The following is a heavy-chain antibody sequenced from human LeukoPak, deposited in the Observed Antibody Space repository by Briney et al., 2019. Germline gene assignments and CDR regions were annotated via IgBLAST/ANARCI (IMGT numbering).Heavy chain of an antibody. D-gene: IGHD3-16*01. Sequence: GGSLRLSCAASGFTFSSYAMSWVRQAPGKGLEWFSGISGSGGSTYHADSVKGRFTISRDNSKNTLYLLMSLLRADDTAVYYCAKGKVGASITDHYSGMVVWGQGTTVTVSS. CDR3: AKGKVGASITDHYSGMVV. V-gene: IGHV3-23*01. CDR1: GFTFSSYA. CDR2: ISGSGGST. J-gene: IGHJ6*02.